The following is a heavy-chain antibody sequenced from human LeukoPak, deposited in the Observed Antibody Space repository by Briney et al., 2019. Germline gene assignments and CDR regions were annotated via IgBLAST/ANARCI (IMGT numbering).Heavy chain of an antibody. CDR3: ARGDYYDSSGRFDY. CDR2: ISSSSSTI. V-gene: IGHV3-48*01. J-gene: IGHJ4*02. CDR1: GFTFSRYN. D-gene: IGHD3-22*01. Sequence: PGGSLRLSCAASGFTFSRYNMNWVRQAPGKGLEWVSYISSSSSTIYYADSVKGRFTISRDNAKNSLYLQMNSLRAEDTAVYYCARGDYYDSSGRFDYWGQGTLVTVSS.